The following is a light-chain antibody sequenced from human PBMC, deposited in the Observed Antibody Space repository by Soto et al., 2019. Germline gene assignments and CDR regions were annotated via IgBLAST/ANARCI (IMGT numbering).Light chain of an antibody. J-gene: IGKJ1*01. CDR1: QSVLYSPNNKNY. V-gene: IGKV4-1*01. CDR2: WAS. Sequence: DIVMTQSPDSLAVSLGERATINCKSSQSVLYSPNNKNYLAWYQHKPGQPPKMLIYWASIRESGVPDRFSGSGSGTDFTLTISSLQSEDVAVYYCQQYSNNPWSFGQGTKVHIX. CDR3: QQYSNNPWS.